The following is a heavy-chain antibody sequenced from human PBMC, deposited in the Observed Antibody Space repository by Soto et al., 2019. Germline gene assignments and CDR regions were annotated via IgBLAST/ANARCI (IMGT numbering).Heavy chain of an antibody. CDR1: GYSFTSYW. D-gene: IGHD6-19*01. CDR2: IYPGDSDT. CDR3: ARYLKGYSSGWYVGNWFDP. Sequence: GESLKISCKGSGYSFTSYWIGWVRQMPGKGLEWMGIIYPGDSDTRYSPSFQGQVTISADKSISTAYLQWSSLKASDTAMYYCARYLKGYSSGWYVGNWFDPWGQGTLVTAPQ. V-gene: IGHV5-51*01. J-gene: IGHJ5*02.